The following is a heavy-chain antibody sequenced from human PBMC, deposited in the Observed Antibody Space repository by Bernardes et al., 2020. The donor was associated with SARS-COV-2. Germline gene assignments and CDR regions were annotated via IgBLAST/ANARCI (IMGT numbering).Heavy chain of an antibody. V-gene: IGHV3-15*05. D-gene: IGHD3-3*02. CDR1: GFTVADTT. CDR3: AALDR. Sequence: GGSLRPSCAGSGFTVADTTMIWVRQGPGKGLEWVGRLKRKADGGTADYAAPVEGRFTISRDESRNTFSLEMNSLTIEDTATYYCAALDRWGQGTLVTVSS. CDR2: LKRKADGGTA. J-gene: IGHJ4*01.